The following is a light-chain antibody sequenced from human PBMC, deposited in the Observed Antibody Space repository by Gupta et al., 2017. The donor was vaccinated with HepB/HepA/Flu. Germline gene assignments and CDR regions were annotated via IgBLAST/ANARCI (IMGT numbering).Light chain of an antibody. V-gene: IGLV3-1*01. CDR1: KLEDKY. Sequence: SYDLSQPPSVSVSPGQTVSISCSGDKLEDKYVSWYQQRPGQSPVLVIFKDIKRPSEIPERFSGSNAGNTATLTISVAQAVDEADYVCQAWDGSAAVFGAGTKVTVL. J-gene: IGLJ1*01. CDR2: KDI. CDR3: QAWDGSAAV.